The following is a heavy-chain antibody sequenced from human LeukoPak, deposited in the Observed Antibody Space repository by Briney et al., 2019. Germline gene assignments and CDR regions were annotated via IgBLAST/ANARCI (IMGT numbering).Heavy chain of an antibody. V-gene: IGHV3-33*01. D-gene: IGHD2-21*02. CDR2: IWYDGSNK. CDR1: GFTFNRFG. Sequence: PGGSLRLSCATSGFTFNRFGMRWVRQAPGKGLEWVAVIWYDGSNKDYADSVKGRFTISRDNSKNTLYFQMSGLRAEDTAVYYCATSAHIEVGTAPPPDYWGQGTLVTVTS. CDR3: ATSAHIEVGTAPPPDY. J-gene: IGHJ4*02.